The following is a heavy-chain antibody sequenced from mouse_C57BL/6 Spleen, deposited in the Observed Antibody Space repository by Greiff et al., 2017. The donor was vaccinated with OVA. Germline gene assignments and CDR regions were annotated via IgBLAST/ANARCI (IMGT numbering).Heavy chain of an antibody. CDR3: ARGDSSGYRAMDY. CDR1: GYTFTDYY. Sequence: VQLQQSGPELVKPGASVKISCKASGYTFTDYYMNWVKQSHGKSLEWIGDINPNNGGTSYNQKFKGKATLTVDKSSSTAYMELRSLTSEDSAVYYCARGDSSGYRAMDYWGQGTSVIVSS. CDR2: INPNNGGT. D-gene: IGHD3-2*02. V-gene: IGHV1-26*01. J-gene: IGHJ4*01.